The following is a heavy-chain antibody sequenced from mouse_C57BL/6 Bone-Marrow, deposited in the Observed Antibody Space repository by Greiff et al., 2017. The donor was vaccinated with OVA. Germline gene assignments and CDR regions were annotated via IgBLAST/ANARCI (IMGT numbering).Heavy chain of an antibody. D-gene: IGHD1-1*02. V-gene: IGHV5-6*01. Sequence: EVMLVESGGDLVKPGGSLKLSCAASGFTFSSYGMSWVRQTPDKRLEWVATISSGGSYTYYPDSVKGRFTISRDNAKNTLYLQMSSLKSEDTAMYYCARQVGVAYYFDYWGQGTTLTVSS. J-gene: IGHJ2*01. CDR2: ISSGGSYT. CDR1: GFTFSSYG. CDR3: ARQVGVAYYFDY.